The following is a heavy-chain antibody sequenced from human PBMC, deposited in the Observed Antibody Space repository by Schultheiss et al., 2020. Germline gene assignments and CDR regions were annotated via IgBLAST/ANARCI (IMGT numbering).Heavy chain of an antibody. CDR3: ATGATVTTEMGFDY. Sequence: GGSLRLSCAVSGFTFSNAWMSWVRQAPGKGLEWVGRIKTKTDGGTTDYAAPVKGRFTISRDDSKTTLYLQLNSLKTEDTALYYCATGATVTTEMGFDYWGQGTLVTVSS. D-gene: IGHD4-17*01. CDR1: GFTFSNAW. V-gene: IGHV3-15*01. CDR2: IKTKTDGGTT. J-gene: IGHJ4*02.